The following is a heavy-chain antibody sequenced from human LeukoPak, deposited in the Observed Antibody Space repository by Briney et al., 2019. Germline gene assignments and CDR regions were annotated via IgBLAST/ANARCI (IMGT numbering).Heavy chain of an antibody. J-gene: IGHJ4*02. D-gene: IGHD6-13*01. CDR1: GGSFNGYY. CDR3: ARDIIAAAGTLGY. CDR2: INHSGST. V-gene: IGHV4-34*01. Sequence: SETLSLTCAVYGGSFNGYYWSWIRQPPGKGLEWIGEINHSGSTNYNPSLKSRVTISVDTSKNQFSLKLSSVTAADTAVYYCARDIIAAAGTLGYWGQGTLVTVSS.